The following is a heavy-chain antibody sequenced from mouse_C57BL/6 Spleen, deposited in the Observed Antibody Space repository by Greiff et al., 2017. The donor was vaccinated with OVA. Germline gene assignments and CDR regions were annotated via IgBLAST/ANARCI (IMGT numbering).Heavy chain of an antibody. V-gene: IGHV1-26*01. CDR2: ISPNNGGT. J-gene: IGHJ1*03. D-gene: IGHD1-1*02. CDR3: ARGGYGSCCWYFDV. Sequence: EVKLLQSGPGLVKPGASVKISCEASGYTFTDYYMTWVQQTPGKSLEWIAYISPNNGGTCYNEKFKGRVTFTVDKSSSTAYMEVRSLTSEDSAVYYCARGGYGSCCWYFDVWGTGTTVTVSS. CDR1: GYTFTDYY.